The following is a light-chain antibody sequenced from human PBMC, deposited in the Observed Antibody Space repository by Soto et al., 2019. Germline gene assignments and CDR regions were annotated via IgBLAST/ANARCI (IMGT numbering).Light chain of an antibody. CDR3: QSYDSDNQV. Sequence: NFMLTQPHSVSESPGKTVTISCTRSSGSIASNYVQWYQQRPGSSPTTVFYEDNQRPSGVPDRFSGSIDSSSNSASLTSSGLKTEDEADYYCQSYDSDNQVFGGGTKLTVL. J-gene: IGLJ3*02. V-gene: IGLV6-57*01. CDR2: EDN. CDR1: SGSIASNY.